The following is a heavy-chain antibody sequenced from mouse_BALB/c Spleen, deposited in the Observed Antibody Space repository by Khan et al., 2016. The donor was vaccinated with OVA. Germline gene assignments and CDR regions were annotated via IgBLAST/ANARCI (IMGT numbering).Heavy chain of an antibody. D-gene: IGHD1-2*01. J-gene: IGHJ2*01. CDR2: ISYSGST. CDR3: ARTARIKY. V-gene: IGHV3-2*02. Sequence: EVQLQESGPGLVKPSQSLSLTCTVTGYSITSGYDWNWIRQFPGNKLEWMGYISYSGSTNYNPSLKSRISFTRDTSKNQFFLQLNSVTTEDTATYYCARTARIKYWGQGTTLTVSS. CDR1: GYSITSGYD.